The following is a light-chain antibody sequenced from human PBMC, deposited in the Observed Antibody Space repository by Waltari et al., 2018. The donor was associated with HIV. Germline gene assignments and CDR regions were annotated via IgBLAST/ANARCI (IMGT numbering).Light chain of an antibody. CDR3: SAYGGRNNLI. J-gene: IGLJ2*01. CDR2: EVT. V-gene: IGLV2-8*01. Sequence: QSALTQPPSASAAPGQSVTISCSGTSSDVVGYASVSLYQQHPGKAPKLLIYEVTKRPAGVPARFSGSRSGNTASLTVSGLQAEDEADYYCSAYGGRNNLIFGGGTKVTVL. CDR1: SSDVVGYAS.